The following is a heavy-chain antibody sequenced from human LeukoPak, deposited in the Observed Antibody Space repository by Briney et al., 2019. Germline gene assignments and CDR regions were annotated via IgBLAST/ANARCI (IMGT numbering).Heavy chain of an antibody. CDR1: GFTFSNYW. CDR3: ARDRYFQY. D-gene: IGHD1-14*01. J-gene: IGHJ1*01. Sequence: PGGSLRLSCAASGFTFSNYWVSWVRQAPGKGLEWVANIKHDGSEKHYVDSVKGRFTISRDNAKNTVHLQMNSLRAEDTAVYYCARDRYFQYWGQGTPVTVSS. CDR2: IKHDGSEK. V-gene: IGHV3-7*01.